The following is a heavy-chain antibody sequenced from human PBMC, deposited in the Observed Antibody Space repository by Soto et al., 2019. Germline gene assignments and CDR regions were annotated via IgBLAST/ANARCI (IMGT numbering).Heavy chain of an antibody. CDR2: INPSGGGT. Sequence: ASVKVSCTASGYTFTTYYFHWVRQAPGQGLEWLGVINPSGGGTHYAQRFQGRVTMTRDTSTSTVYMELGSLRSEDTAVYYCAREVLNSYGRGRAFDFWGQGTLVTVSS. CDR3: AREVLNSYGRGRAFDF. J-gene: IGHJ4*02. CDR1: GYTFTTYY. D-gene: IGHD5-18*01. V-gene: IGHV1-46*01.